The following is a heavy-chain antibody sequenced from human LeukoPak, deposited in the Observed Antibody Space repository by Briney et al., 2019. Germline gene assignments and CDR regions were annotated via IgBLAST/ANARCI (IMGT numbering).Heavy chain of an antibody. Sequence: PSETLSLTCTVSGGSVSSGSYYWSWIRQPPGKGLEWIGYIYYSGSTNYNPSLKSRVTISVDTSKNQFSLKLSSETAADTAVYYCARGWELPHGLAYWGQGTLVTVSS. J-gene: IGHJ4*02. D-gene: IGHD1-26*01. CDR3: ARGWELPHGLAY. CDR2: IYYSGST. CDR1: GGSVSSGSYY. V-gene: IGHV4-61*01.